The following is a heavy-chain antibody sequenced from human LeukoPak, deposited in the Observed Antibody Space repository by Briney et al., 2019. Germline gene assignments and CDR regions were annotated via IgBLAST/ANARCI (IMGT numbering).Heavy chain of an antibody. Sequence: ASVKVSYKASGYTFTSCGISWVRQAPGQGLEWMGWISAYNGNTNYAQKLQGRVTMTTDTSTSTAYMELRSLRSDDTAVYYCARDYCQATTDVPPGYWGQGTPVTVSS. V-gene: IGHV1-18*01. D-gene: IGHD1-26*01. CDR1: GYTFTSCG. CDR2: ISAYNGNT. J-gene: IGHJ4*02. CDR3: ARDYCQATTDVPPGY.